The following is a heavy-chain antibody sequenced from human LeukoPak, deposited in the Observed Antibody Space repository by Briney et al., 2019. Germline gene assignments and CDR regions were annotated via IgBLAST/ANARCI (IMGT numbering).Heavy chain of an antibody. CDR1: GGSISSYY. CDR3: ARGPLYCSSTSCRYYYYYGMDV. J-gene: IGHJ6*02. D-gene: IGHD2-2*01. Sequence: SETLSLTCTVSGGSISSYYWSWIRQPAGKGLEWIGRIYTSGSTNYNPSLKNRVTMSVDTSKNQFSLKLSSVTAADTAVYYCARGPLYCSSTSCRYYYYYGMDVWGQGTTVTVSS. CDR2: IYTSGST. V-gene: IGHV4-4*07.